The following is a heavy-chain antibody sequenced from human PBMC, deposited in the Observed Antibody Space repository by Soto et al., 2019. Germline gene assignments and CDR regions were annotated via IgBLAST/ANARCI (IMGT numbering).Heavy chain of an antibody. CDR3: AGGGGSTTVDY. CDR2: TSNSGST. V-gene: IGHV4-31*03. CDR1: GGSITSSGYY. Sequence: QVQLQESGPGLVKPSQTLSLTCTVSGGSITSSGYYWSWIRQHPGEGLEWIGFTSNSGSTSYNPSRESRVLISADTSANRFSLTLKSVTAAVTAVYSCAGGGGSTTVDYWGQGTLVTVSP. J-gene: IGHJ4*02. D-gene: IGHD1-1*01.